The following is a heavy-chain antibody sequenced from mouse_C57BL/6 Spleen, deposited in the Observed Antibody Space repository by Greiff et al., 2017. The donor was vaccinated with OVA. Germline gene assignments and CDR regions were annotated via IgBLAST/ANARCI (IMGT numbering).Heavy chain of an antibody. Sequence: QVHVKQSGPELVKPGASVKISCKASGYTFTDYYINWVKQRPGQGLEWIGWIFPGSGSTYYNEKFKGKATLTVDKSSSTAYMLLSSLTSEDSAVYFCAREGDGNWFAYWGQGTLVTVSA. J-gene: IGHJ3*01. CDR2: IFPGSGST. CDR1: GYTFTDYY. D-gene: IGHD2-1*01. CDR3: AREGDGNWFAY. V-gene: IGHV1-75*01.